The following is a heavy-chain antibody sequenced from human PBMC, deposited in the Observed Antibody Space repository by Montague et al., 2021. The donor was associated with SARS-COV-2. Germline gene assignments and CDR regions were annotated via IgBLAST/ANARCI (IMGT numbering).Heavy chain of an antibody. J-gene: IGHJ6*02. D-gene: IGHD3-9*01. CDR2: ISSSGSTI. V-gene: IGHV3-48*03. CDR3: ARGGGSYYDILTGYYSVRFYGGMDV. CDR1: GFTFSSYE. Sequence: PLRLSCAASGFTFSSYEMNWVRQAPGKGLEWASYISSSGSTIYYADSVKGRFTISRDNAKNSLYLQMNSLRAEDTAVYYCARGGGSYYDILTGYYSVRFYGGMDVWGQGTTVTVSS.